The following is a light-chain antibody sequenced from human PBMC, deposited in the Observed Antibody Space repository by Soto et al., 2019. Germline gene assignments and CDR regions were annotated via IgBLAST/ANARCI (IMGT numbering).Light chain of an antibody. CDR1: QIVSSN. CDR2: DAS. Sequence: EIVLTQAPATLSLSPGERATLSFRASQIVSSNLAWYQQKPGQAPRLLIYDASNRATGIPASFSGSGSGTDFTLTIISLRPEDWAVYSCHRVDTFGQGTRLEIK. CDR3: HRVDT. V-gene: IGKV3-11*01. J-gene: IGKJ5*01.